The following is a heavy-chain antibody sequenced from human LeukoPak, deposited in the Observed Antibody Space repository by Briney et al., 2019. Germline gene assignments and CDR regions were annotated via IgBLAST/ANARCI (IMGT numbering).Heavy chain of an antibody. CDR3: AKSRSAMVRGVIVY. CDR2: ISPSGTA. D-gene: IGHD3-10*01. CDR1: GFTFSNYA. Sequence: PGGSLRLSCAASGFTFSNYAMSWVRQAPGKGLEWVSVISPSGTAYNADPVKGRFTISRDNSKDTVYLQMDSLRAEDTATYYCAKSRSAMVRGVIVYWGQGTLVTVSS. V-gene: IGHV3-23*01. J-gene: IGHJ4*02.